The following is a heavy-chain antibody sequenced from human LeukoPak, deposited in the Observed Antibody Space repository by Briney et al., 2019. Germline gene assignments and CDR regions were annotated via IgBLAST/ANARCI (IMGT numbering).Heavy chain of an antibody. CDR2: IKQDGSEK. CDR3: ARRYFDY. J-gene: IGHJ4*02. CDR1: GFTFSSYW. Sequence: GGSLRLSCAASGFTFSSYWMQWVRQAPGKGLEWVANIKQDGSEKYYADSVKGRFIISRDNAKNELYLQMSSLRTEDTAIYYCARRYFDYWGQGTLVTVSS. V-gene: IGHV3-7*03.